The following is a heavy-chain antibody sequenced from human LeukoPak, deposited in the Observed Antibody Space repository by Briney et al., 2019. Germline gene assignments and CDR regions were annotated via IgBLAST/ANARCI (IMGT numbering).Heavy chain of an antibody. D-gene: IGHD5-12*01. CDR1: GGTFSSYA. J-gene: IGHJ4*02. CDR2: IIPIFGTA. V-gene: IGHV1-69*05. Sequence: SVKVSCKASGGTFSSYAISWVRQAPGQGLEWMGGIIPIFGTANYAQKSQGRVTMTTDTSASTAYMELRSLRSDDTAVYYCARDVGYSGYDPGGWGQGTLVTVSS. CDR3: ARDVGYSGYDPGG.